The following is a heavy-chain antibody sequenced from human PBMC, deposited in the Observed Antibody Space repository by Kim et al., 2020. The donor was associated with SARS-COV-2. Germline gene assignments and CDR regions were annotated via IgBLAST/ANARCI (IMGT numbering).Heavy chain of an antibody. V-gene: IGHV1-18*01. Sequence: LQGRVTMTTDTSTSTAYMELRSLRSDDTAVYYCARVKDYYGSGSEGYFDYWGQGTLVTVSS. CDR3: ARVKDYYGSGSEGYFDY. D-gene: IGHD3-10*01. J-gene: IGHJ4*02.